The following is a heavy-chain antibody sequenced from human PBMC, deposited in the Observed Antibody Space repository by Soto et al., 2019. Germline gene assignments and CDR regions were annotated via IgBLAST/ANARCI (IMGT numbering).Heavy chain of an antibody. CDR3: AIHSTGYEDS. V-gene: IGHV5-51*01. Sequence: GAALKISCEGSGYSFTRYWICWVRQMPGKGLEWMGIIHPSDFDTRYSPSFQGQVTISADKSISTAYLQWSSLRASDTAMYYCAIHSTGYEDSWGQGTLVTVSS. CDR2: IHPSDFDT. CDR1: GYSFTRYW. D-gene: IGHD5-12*01. J-gene: IGHJ5*02.